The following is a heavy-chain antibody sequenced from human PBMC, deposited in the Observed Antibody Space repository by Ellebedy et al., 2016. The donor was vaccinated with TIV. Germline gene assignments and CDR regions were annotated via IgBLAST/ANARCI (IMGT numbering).Heavy chain of an antibody. CDR2: ISGSGGST. CDR1: GFTFSSYA. CDR3: AKVGLLWFGENLWYFDL. D-gene: IGHD3-10*01. V-gene: IGHV3-23*01. Sequence: LSLTCAASGFTFSSYAMSWVRQAPGKGLEWVSAISGSGGSTYYADSVKGRFTISRDNSKNTLYLQMNSLRAEDTAVYYCAKVGLLWFGENLWYFDLWGRGTLVTVSS. J-gene: IGHJ2*01.